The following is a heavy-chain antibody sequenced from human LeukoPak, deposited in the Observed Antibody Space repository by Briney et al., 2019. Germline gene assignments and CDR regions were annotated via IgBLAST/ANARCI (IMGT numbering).Heavy chain of an antibody. Sequence: PSETLSPTCTVSGGSMTNYYWSWMRRPPGKGLEWIGSIYYNGNTNYNPSVKSRVTISIDTSKKQFYLGLSSVTAADTALYFCARDNQYNSGWSFDPWGQGILVTVSS. J-gene: IGHJ5*02. CDR1: GGSMTNYY. V-gene: IGHV4-59*01. CDR2: IYYNGNT. CDR3: ARDNQYNSGWSFDP. D-gene: IGHD6-19*01.